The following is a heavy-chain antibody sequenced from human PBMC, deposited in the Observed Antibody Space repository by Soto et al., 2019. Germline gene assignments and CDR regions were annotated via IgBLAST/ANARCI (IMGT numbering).Heavy chain of an antibody. CDR3: AHRVLRTVFGLVTTTAIYFDF. CDR1: GFSLTTSGVG. D-gene: IGHD3-3*01. J-gene: IGHJ4*02. Sequence: QITLNESGPTVVRPTETLTLTCRFSGFSLTTSGVGVGWIRQSPGKAPEWLALIYWDDDKRYSAYLKSRLTIPKDTSKNQVVLTVSDLDPTDTATYYCAHRVLRTVFGLVTTTAIYFDFWGQGTPVAVSA. CDR2: IYWDDDK. V-gene: IGHV2-5*02.